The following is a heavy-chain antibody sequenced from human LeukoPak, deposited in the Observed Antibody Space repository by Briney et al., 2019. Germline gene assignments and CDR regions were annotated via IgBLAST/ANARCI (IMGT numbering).Heavy chain of an antibody. CDR1: GFTFSAYD. Sequence: PGGSLRLSCAASGFTFSAYDMQWVRQAPGKGLEWVSGISRSGPTYYTDSVKGRFTISRDNSENTLYLQMNSLRAEDTAVYYCAKDPKVFGVVIGFDYWGQGTLVTVSS. D-gene: IGHD3-3*01. CDR2: ISRSGPT. CDR3: AKDPKVFGVVIGFDY. J-gene: IGHJ4*02. V-gene: IGHV3-23*01.